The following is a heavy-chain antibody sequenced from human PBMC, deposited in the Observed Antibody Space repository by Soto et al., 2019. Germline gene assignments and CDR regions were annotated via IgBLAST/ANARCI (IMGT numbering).Heavy chain of an antibody. V-gene: IGHV3-7*01. J-gene: IGHJ5*02. CDR3: ARVAGFAGHH. Sequence: VQLVESGGGLVQPGGSLRLSCTASGFTFSGYWMSWVRQAPGKGLEWVANIKQDGSDKYYVDSVKGRFTISRDNAKNSLYLQMNSLRAEDTAVYYCARVAGFAGHHWGQGTLVTVSS. CDR1: GFTFSGYW. CDR2: IKQDGSDK. D-gene: IGHD2-21*01.